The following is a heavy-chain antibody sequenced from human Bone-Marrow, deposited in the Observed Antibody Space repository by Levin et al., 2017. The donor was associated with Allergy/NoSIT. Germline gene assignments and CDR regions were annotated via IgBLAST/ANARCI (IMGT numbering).Heavy chain of an antibody. CDR3: ARDVFERMFFGVVTPFDY. CDR1: GYIFPSYG. V-gene: IGHV1-18*01. D-gene: IGHD3-3*01. Sequence: GESLKISCQASGYIFPSYGISWVRQAPGQGLEWMGWISGYSGHTNYAQKFQDRVNMTTDTSTSTAYMELRSLRSDDTAVYYCARDVFERMFFGVVTPFDYWGQGSLVTVSS. J-gene: IGHJ4*02. CDR2: ISGYSGHT.